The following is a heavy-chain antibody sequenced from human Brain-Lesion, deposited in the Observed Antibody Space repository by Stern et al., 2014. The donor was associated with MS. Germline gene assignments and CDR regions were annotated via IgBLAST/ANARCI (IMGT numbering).Heavy chain of an antibody. CDR3: AGEEDIRYCSGGSCTGNWFDP. J-gene: IGHJ5*02. Sequence: VQLLESGPGLVKPSETLSLTCTVAGGSVSSTSYAWAWIRQPPGKGLEWIGTIYYSGNTFYSPSRKVRHPISLATPKNQFPLQLSSVTAADTAVYYCAGEEDIRYCSGGSCTGNWFDPWGQGTLVTVSS. CDR1: GGSVSSTSYA. CDR2: IYYSGNT. D-gene: IGHD2-15*01. V-gene: IGHV4-39*01.